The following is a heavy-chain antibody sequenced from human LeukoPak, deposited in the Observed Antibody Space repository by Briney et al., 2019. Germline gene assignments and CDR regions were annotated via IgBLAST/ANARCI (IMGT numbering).Heavy chain of an antibody. CDR2: IYHSGSN. CDR3: ARGGGIDAFDI. J-gene: IGHJ3*02. V-gene: IGHV4-30-2*01. CDR1: GGSIRSGGYS. Sequence: SETLSLTCAVSGGSIRSGGYSWSWIRQPPGKGLEWIGYIYHSGSNYYNPPLKSRVTISADRSKHQVALELSSGHAADTSVYYCARGGGIDAFDIWGQGTMVTVSS. D-gene: IGHD3-16*01.